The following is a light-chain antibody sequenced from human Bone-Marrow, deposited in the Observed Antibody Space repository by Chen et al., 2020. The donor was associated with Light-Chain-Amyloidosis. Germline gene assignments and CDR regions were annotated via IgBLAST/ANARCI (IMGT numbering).Light chain of an antibody. Sequence: SSELTQDPAVSVALGQTVRITCQGDSLRSYYASWYQQKPGQAPLLVIYGKNKRPSGIPDRVSGSSSGNTASLTITGAQAEDEADYYCNSRDSSGNHVVFGGGSKLTVL. CDR3: NSRDSSGNHVV. CDR2: GKN. CDR1: SLRSYY. J-gene: IGLJ2*01. V-gene: IGLV3-19*01.